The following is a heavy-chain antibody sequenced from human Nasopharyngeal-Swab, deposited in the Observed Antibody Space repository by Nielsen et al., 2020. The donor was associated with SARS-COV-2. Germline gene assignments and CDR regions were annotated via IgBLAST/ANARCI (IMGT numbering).Heavy chain of an antibody. CDR1: GFTFSSYS. J-gene: IGHJ4*02. CDR3: ARGSVAGGL. V-gene: IGHV3-21*01. CDR2: ISSSSSYI. D-gene: IGHD6-19*01. Sequence: GESLKISCAASGFTFSSYSMNWVRQAPGKGLEWVSSISSSSSYIYYADSVKGRFTISRDNAKNSLYLQLNSLRAEDTAVYYCARGSVAGGLWGQGTLVTVSS.